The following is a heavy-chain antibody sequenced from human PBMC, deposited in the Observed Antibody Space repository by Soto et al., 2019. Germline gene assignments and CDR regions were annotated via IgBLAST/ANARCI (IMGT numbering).Heavy chain of an antibody. J-gene: IGHJ4*02. CDR2: IYSGGST. CDR1: GFTVSSNY. CDR3: ARADYGGNPTTSYYFDY. Sequence: EVQLGESGGGLIQPGGSLRLSCAASGFTVSSNYMSWVRQAPGKGLEWVSVIYSGGSTYYADSVKGRFTISRDNSKNTLYLQMNSLRAEDTGVYYCARADYGGNPTTSYYFDYWGQGILVTVSS. V-gene: IGHV3-53*01. D-gene: IGHD4-17*01.